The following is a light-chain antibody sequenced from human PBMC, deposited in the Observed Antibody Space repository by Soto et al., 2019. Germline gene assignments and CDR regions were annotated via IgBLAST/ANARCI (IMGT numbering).Light chain of an antibody. CDR1: QSVSSSY. CDR2: GAS. V-gene: IGKV3-20*01. Sequence: EIVLTQSPGTLSLSPGERAALSCRASQSVSSSYLAWYQQKPGQAPRLLIYGASSRATGIPDRFSGSGSGTDFTLTFSRLEPEDFAVYYCKQYGSSPLTFGGGTKVEIK. CDR3: KQYGSSPLT. J-gene: IGKJ4*01.